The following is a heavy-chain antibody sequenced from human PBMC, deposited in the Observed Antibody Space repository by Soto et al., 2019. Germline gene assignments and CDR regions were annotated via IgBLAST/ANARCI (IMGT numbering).Heavy chain of an antibody. D-gene: IGHD3-22*01. CDR1: GFIFSSSA. V-gene: IGHV3-23*01. CDR3: ATHSRDGYNYFDY. CDR2: ISGSGSYT. Sequence: EVQLLESGGGLVQPGGSLRLSCAASGFIFSSSAMNWVRQAPGKGLEWVSGISGSGSYTYYADSVKGRFTISRDSSKNTLYLQMNSLRAEDTGIYYCATHSRDGYNYFDYWGQGTLVTVSS. J-gene: IGHJ4*02.